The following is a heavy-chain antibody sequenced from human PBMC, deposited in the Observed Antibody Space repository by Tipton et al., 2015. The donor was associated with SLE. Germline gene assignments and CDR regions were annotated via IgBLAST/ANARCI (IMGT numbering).Heavy chain of an antibody. CDR3: AKEYCSSTSCFDYYMDV. CDR2: IWYDGSNK. V-gene: IGHV3-33*06. D-gene: IGHD2-2*01. CDR1: GFTFGSYG. J-gene: IGHJ6*03. Sequence: SLRLSCAASGFTFGSYGMHWVRQAPGKGLEWVAVIWYDGSNKYYADSVKGRFTISRDNSKNTLYLQMNSLRAEDTAVYYCAKEYCSSTSCFDYYMDVWGKGTTVTVSS.